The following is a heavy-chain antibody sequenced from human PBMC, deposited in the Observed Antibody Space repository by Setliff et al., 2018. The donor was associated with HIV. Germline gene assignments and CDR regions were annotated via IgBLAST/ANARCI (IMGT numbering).Heavy chain of an antibody. CDR1: AASVGTGAYY. V-gene: IGHV4-61*08. CDR3: ARGLRTSLVFFDS. Sequence: PSDTLSLTCNVSAASVGTGAYYWSWIRQSPGKGLEWLGYLHYSGSIDYNPSLKTRVVISIDMSKNQFSLKMSSETAADTAVYFCARGLRTSLVFFDSWGQGILVTVSS. CDR2: LHYSGSI. J-gene: IGHJ4*02. D-gene: IGHD2-8*01.